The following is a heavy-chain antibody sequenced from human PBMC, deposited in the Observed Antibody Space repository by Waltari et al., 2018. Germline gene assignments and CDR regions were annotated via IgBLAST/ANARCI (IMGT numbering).Heavy chain of an antibody. J-gene: IGHJ5*02. V-gene: IGHV1-18*01. CDR1: GYTFSSFA. CDR3: ARVPMGTGTTDWFDP. D-gene: IGHD1-7*01. Sequence: QVQLVQSGAEVKKPGASVKVSCNASGYTFSSFAISWVRQARGQGREWMGRNSGYDGNTNYAQKCQRRGAMTTDTATGTAYMALRSLTSDDTAVYDGARVPMGTGTTDWFDPWGQGTPVIVST. CDR2: NSGYDGNT.